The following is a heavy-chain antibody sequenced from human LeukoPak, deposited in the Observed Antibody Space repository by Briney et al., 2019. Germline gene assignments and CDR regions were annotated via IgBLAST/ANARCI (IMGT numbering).Heavy chain of an antibody. D-gene: IGHD2-21*02. Sequence: PGGSLRLSCAASGFTFSSYEMNWVRQAPGKGLEWVSYISGSGRTIYYADSVKGRFTISRDNAKSSLYLRMNSLRAEDTAVYCCASLYCGADCYSGYWGQGTLVTVSS. CDR1: GFTFSSYE. J-gene: IGHJ4*02. CDR2: ISGSGRTI. V-gene: IGHV3-48*03. CDR3: ASLYCGADCYSGY.